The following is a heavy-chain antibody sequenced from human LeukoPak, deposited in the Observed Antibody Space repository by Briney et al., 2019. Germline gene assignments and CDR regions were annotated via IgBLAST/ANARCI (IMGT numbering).Heavy chain of an antibody. V-gene: IGHV5-51*01. CDR1: GYSFTSYW. J-gene: IGHJ4*02. CDR3: ARSDSSYWYFDS. Sequence: GESLKISCRASGYSFTSYWIGWVRQMPGKGLEWMGIIYPDVSDTRYSPSFQGQVTISADKSISTAYLQWSSLKASDTAMYYCARSDSSYWYFDSWGQGTLVTVSS. CDR2: IYPDVSDT. D-gene: IGHD6-6*01.